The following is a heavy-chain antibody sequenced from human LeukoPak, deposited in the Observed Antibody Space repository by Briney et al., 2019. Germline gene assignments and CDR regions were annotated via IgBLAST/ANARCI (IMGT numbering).Heavy chain of an antibody. Sequence: SETLSLTCTVSGGSISSKDYYWGWIRQPPGKALEWIGSFYFSGNTYYNASLKSQVSISIDTSKNQFSLRLTSVTAADTAVYYCARQTGSGLFILPGGQGTLVTVSS. V-gene: IGHV4-39*01. CDR3: ARQTGSGLFILP. CDR1: GGSISSKDYY. D-gene: IGHD3/OR15-3a*01. CDR2: FYFSGNT. J-gene: IGHJ4*02.